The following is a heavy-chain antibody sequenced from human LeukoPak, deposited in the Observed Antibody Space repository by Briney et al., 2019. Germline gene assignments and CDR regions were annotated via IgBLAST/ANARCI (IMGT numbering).Heavy chain of an antibody. CDR2: ISGSGGST. Sequence: PGGSLRLSCAASGFTFSSYAMSWVRQAPGKGLEWVSAISGSGGSTYYADSVKGRFTISRDNSKNTLYLQMNSLRAEDTAVYYCAKSGRRDSSSWYPPLGRYYYGMDVWGQGTTVTVSS. V-gene: IGHV3-23*01. D-gene: IGHD6-13*01. CDR3: AKSGRRDSSSWYPPLGRYYYGMDV. J-gene: IGHJ6*02. CDR1: GFTFSSYA.